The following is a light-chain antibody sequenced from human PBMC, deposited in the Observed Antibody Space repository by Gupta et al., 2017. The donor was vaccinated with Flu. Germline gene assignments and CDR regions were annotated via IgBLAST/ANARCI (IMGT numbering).Light chain of an antibody. J-gene: IGKJ4*01. V-gene: IGKV1-39*01. CDR2: AAS. CDR3: QQSYSSPLT. Sequence: GDRVTIPCRASQSISRYLNWYQQKPGKAPNLLICAASTLQSGVPSRFSGSGSGTDFTLTISSLQPEDFASYYCQQSYSSPLTFGGGTRVDIK. CDR1: QSISRY.